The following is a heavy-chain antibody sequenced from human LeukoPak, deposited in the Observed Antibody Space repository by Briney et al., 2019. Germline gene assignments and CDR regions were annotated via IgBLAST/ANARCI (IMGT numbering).Heavy chain of an antibody. D-gene: IGHD6-13*01. CDR1: GGSISSSSYY. CDR2: IYYSGST. CDR3: ARFDVAFSSSWRGFDY. J-gene: IGHJ4*02. V-gene: IGHV4-39*01. Sequence: PSETLSLTCTVSGGSISSSSYYWGWIRQPPGKGLEWIGSIYYSGSTYYNPSLKSRVTISVDTSKNQFSLKLSSVTAADTAVYYCARFDVAFSSSWRGFDYWGQGTLVTVSS.